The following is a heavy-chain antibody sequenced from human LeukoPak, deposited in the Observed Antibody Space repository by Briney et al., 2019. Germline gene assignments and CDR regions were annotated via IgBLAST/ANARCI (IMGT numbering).Heavy chain of an antibody. CDR3: ARDDDRGWLL. CDR2: IIPIFGTA. J-gene: IGHJ4*02. Sequence: SVQVSCKASGGTFSSYAISWVRQAPGQGLEWMGGIIPIFGTANYAQKFQGRVTITADGSTSTAYMELSSLRSEDTAVYYCARDDDRGWLLWGQGTLVTVSS. V-gene: IGHV1-69*13. CDR1: GGTFSSYA. D-gene: IGHD6-19*01.